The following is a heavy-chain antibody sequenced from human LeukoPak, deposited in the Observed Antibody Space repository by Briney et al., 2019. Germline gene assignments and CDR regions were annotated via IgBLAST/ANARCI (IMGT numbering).Heavy chain of an antibody. J-gene: IGHJ4*02. CDR1: GYTFTSYY. D-gene: IGHD3-22*01. Sequence: ASVKVSCKASGYTFTSYYMHWVRQAPGQGLEWMGIINPSGGSTSCAQKFQGRVTMTRDTSTSTVYMELSSLRSEDTAVYYCARGRRITMIVVALDYWGQGTLVTVSS. CDR3: ARGRRITMIVVALDY. CDR2: INPSGGST. V-gene: IGHV1-46*01.